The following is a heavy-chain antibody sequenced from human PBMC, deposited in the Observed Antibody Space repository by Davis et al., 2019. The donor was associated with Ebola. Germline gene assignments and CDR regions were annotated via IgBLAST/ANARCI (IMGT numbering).Heavy chain of an antibody. Sequence: MPSETLSLTCTISGGSISSSRYYWGWIRQPPGQGPEWVGDISHTGSTYYNPSLKSRVIISVDTSKNEFSLKLSSVTGADTAIYYCARVRDRWEPFDLWGQGTLVTVSS. CDR2: ISHTGST. CDR3: ARVRDRWEPFDL. CDR1: GGSISSSRYY. J-gene: IGHJ4*02. V-gene: IGHV4-39*01. D-gene: IGHD1-26*01.